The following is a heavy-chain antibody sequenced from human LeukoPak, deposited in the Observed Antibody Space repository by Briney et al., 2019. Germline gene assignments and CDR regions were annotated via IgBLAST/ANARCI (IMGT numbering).Heavy chain of an antibody. J-gene: IGHJ4*02. CDR2: VRYNGNDK. CDR1: GFTFTAYG. D-gene: IGHD6-19*01. CDR3: AKAGSGWYAPY. V-gene: IGHV3-30*02. Sequence: GGSLRLSCAASGFTFTAYGMQWVRQAPGKGLEWVAFVRYNGNDKYHADSVKGRFTISRDNSKNTVDLQMDSLRAEDTAVYYCAKAGSGWYAPYWGQGTLVTVS.